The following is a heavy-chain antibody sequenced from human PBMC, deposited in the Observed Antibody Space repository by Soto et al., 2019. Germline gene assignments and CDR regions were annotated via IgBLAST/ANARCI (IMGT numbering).Heavy chain of an antibody. D-gene: IGHD3-16*01. CDR1: GYTFTSYA. Sequence: GASVKVSCKASGYTFTSYAMHWVRQAPGQRLEWMGWINAGNSNTKYSQKFQGRVTITRDTSASTAYMELSSLRSEDSAVYYCARDLLKGENYYGMDVWGQGTTVTVSS. CDR3: ARDLLKGENYYGMDV. J-gene: IGHJ6*02. CDR2: INAGNSNT. V-gene: IGHV1-3*01.